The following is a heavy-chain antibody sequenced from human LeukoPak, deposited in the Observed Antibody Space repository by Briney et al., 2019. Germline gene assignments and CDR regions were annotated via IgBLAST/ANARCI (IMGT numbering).Heavy chain of an antibody. CDR2: IYGGGNI. CDR1: GFTFSSYG. CDR3: ARGAGYNYPYYFDY. Sequence: QVQLVESGGGVVQPGRSLRLSCAASGFTFSSYGMHWVRQAPGKGLEWVSVIYGGGNIYYADSVKGRFTISRDNSKNTLYLQMNSLRAEDTAVYYCARGAGYNYPYYFDYWGQGTLVTVSS. V-gene: IGHV3-NL1*01. D-gene: IGHD5-24*01. J-gene: IGHJ4*02.